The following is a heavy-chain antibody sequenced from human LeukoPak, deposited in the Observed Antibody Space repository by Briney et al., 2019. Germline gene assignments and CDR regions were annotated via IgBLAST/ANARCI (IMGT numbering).Heavy chain of an antibody. CDR1: GGTFSSYA. J-gene: IGHJ4*02. CDR2: IIPMFGTA. V-gene: IGHV1-69*06. CDR3: ARGPHYDYVWGTYRHSYFDY. D-gene: IGHD3-16*02. Sequence: SVKVSCKAFGGTFSSYAISWVRQAPGQGLEWMGGIIPMFGTANYAEKFQGRVTITADKSTSTAYMELSSLRSEDTAVYYCARGPHYDYVWGTYRHSYFDYWGQGTLVTVSS.